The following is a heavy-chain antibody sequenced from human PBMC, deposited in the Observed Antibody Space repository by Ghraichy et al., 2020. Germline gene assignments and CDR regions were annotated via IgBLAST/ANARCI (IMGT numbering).Heavy chain of an antibody. CDR1: GYTFTSYD. Sequence: ASVKVSCKASGYTFTSYDINWVRQATGQGLEWMGWMNPYSANTGYAQKFQGRVTMTRNTSINTAYMELSSLRFEDTAVYYCARAGTFYWSRDYYYKDVWGKGTTVTVSS. CDR3: ARAGTFYWSRDYYYKDV. V-gene: IGHV1-8*01. J-gene: IGHJ6*03. D-gene: IGHD2-8*02. CDR2: MNPYSANT.